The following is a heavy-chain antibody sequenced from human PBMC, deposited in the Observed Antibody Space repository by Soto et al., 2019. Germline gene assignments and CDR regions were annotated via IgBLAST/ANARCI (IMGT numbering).Heavy chain of an antibody. CDR3: ARGHGVIIGAMDV. J-gene: IGHJ6*02. CDR1: GYRFETYA. CDR2: ISAYNIDT. Sequence: QVQLVHSGAEVKKPGASVKVSCKSSGYRFETYAMSWVRQAPGQGLEWMGWISAYNIDTYYAQKFQDRVTMTTDTSTGTAYMELRSLTSDDTAVYYCARGHGVIIGAMDVWGQGTTVTVSS. V-gene: IGHV1-18*01. D-gene: IGHD3-3*01.